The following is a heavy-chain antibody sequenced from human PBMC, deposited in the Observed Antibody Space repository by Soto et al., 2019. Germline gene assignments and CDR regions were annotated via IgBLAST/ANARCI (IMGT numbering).Heavy chain of an antibody. D-gene: IGHD2-8*02. CDR3: ARDKITGLFGY. CDR1: GGSFSGYY. J-gene: IGHJ4*02. Sequence: SETLSLTCAVYGGSFSGYYWTWIRQPPGTGLEWIGEINHSGSTNYNPSLKSRVTISVDTSKNQFPLKLTSVTAADTAVYYCARDKITGLFGYWGQGTLVTVSS. V-gene: IGHV4-34*01. CDR2: INHSGST.